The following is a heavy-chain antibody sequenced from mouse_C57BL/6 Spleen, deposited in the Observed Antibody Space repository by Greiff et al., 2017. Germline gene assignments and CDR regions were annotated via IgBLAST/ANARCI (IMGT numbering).Heavy chain of an antibody. Sequence: VQLQQSGPELVKPGASVKISCKASGYAFSSSWMNWVKQRPGKGLEWIGRIYPGDGDTNYNGKFKGKATLTADKSSSTAYMQLSSLTSEDSAVYFCARARGESTYFDDWGQGTTLTVSS. V-gene: IGHV1-82*01. D-gene: IGHD5-1*01. J-gene: IGHJ2*01. CDR1: GYAFSSSW. CDR3: ARARGESTYFDD. CDR2: IYPGDGDT.